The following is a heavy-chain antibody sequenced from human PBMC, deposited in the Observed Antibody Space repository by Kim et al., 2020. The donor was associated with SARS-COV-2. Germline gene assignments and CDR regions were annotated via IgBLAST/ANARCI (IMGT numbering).Heavy chain of an antibody. CDR2: IWYDGSNK. V-gene: IGHV3-33*01. CDR3: AREGGVVVAANALDY. J-gene: IGHJ4*02. CDR1: GFTFSSYG. D-gene: IGHD2-15*01. Sequence: GGSLRLSCAASGFTFSSYGMHWVRQAPGKGLEWVAVIWYDGSNKYYADSVKGRFTISRDNSKNTLYLQMNSLRAEDTAVYYCAREGGVVVAANALDYWGQGTLVTVSS.